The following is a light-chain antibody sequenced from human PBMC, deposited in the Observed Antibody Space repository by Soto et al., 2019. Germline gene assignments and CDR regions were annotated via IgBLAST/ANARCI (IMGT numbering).Light chain of an antibody. V-gene: IGKV1-5*01. CDR1: QSISSW. Sequence: DIQMTQSPSTLSASVGDRVTITCRASQSISSWLAWYQQKPGKAPKPLIYDASILESGVPSRFSGSGSGTEFTLTISSLQPDDFATYYCQQYNSYSWTFGQGTKV. CDR3: QQYNSYSWT. J-gene: IGKJ1*01. CDR2: DAS.